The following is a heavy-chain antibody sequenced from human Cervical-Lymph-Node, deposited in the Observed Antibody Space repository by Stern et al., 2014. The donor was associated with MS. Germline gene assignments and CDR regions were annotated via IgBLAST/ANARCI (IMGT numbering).Heavy chain of an antibody. Sequence: EVQMVESGGGLVQPGGSLRISCAASGFTFSDHYMDWVRQAPGKGLEWVGRSRNKANSYTTEYAASVKGRFTISRDDSKNSLYLQMNSLKTEDTAVYYCAGAIFGVGNGMDVWGQGTTVTVSS. V-gene: IGHV3-72*01. CDR3: AGAIFGVGNGMDV. CDR1: GFTFSDHY. CDR2: SRNKANSYTT. D-gene: IGHD3-3*01. J-gene: IGHJ6*02.